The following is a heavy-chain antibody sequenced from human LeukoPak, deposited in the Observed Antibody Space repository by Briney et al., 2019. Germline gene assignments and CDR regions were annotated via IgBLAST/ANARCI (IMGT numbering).Heavy chain of an antibody. J-gene: IGHJ5*02. Sequence: SETLSLTCTVSGYSISSGYYWGWIRQPPGKGLEWIGSIYHSGSTYYNPSLKSRVTISVDTSKNQFSLKLSSVTAADTAVYYCARACGYYDFWSDANWFDPWGQGTLVTVSS. CDR3: ARACGYYDFWSDANWFDP. CDR2: IYHSGST. D-gene: IGHD3-3*01. CDR1: GYSISSGYY. V-gene: IGHV4-38-2*02.